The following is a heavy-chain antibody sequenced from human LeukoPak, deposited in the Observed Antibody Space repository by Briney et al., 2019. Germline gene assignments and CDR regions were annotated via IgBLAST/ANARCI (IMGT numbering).Heavy chain of an antibody. CDR3: ASGGGYQLRRWGFTDAFDI. V-gene: IGHV4-4*02. CDR2: IYHSGST. Sequence: SETLSLTCAVSGGSISSSNWWSWVRQPPGKGLEWIGEIYHSGSTNYNPSLKSRVTISVDKSKNQFSLKLSSVTAADTAVYYCASGGGYQLRRWGFTDAFDIWGQGTMVTVSS. D-gene: IGHD2-2*01. CDR1: GGSISSSNW. J-gene: IGHJ3*02.